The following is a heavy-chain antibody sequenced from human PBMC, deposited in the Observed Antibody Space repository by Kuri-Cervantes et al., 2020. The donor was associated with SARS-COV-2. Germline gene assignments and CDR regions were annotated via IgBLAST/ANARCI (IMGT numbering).Heavy chain of an antibody. D-gene: IGHD3-3*01. V-gene: IGHV3-21*01. CDR2: ISSSSSYI. Sequence: GGSLRLSCAASGFTFSSYSMNWVRQAPGKGLEWVSSISSSSSYIYYADSVKGRFTISRDNSKNTLYLQMNSLRAEDTAVYYCAKDGLRVVEEWLPFDYWGQGTLVTVSS. J-gene: IGHJ4*02. CDR1: GFTFSSYS. CDR3: AKDGLRVVEEWLPFDY.